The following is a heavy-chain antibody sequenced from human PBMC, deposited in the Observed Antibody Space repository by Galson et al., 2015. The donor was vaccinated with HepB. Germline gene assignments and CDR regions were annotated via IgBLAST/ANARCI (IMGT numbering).Heavy chain of an antibody. V-gene: IGHV4-59*08. J-gene: IGHJ3*02. CDR1: GGSISSYY. Sequence: ETLSLTCTVSGGSISSYYWSWIRQPPGKGLEWIGYIYYSGSTNYNPSLKSRVTISVDTSKNQFSLKLSSVTAADTAVYYCARHLTRPSVIVVANDAFDIWGQGTMVTVSS. CDR3: ARHLTRPSVIVVANDAFDI. D-gene: IGHD3-22*01. CDR2: IYYSGST.